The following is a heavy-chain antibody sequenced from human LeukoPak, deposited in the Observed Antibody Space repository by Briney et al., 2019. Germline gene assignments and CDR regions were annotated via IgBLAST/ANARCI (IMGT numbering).Heavy chain of an antibody. Sequence: KPSETLSLTCTVSGGSISSSSYYWVWIRQPPGKGLVWIVSISAGRSTYYNPSFKSRVTIYVETSKNLVSLKLSSVTAEYTAVYYCATQPDSWTYRQYGFDTWGQGTMVTVSS. CDR2: ISAGRST. V-gene: IGHV4-39*01. CDR3: ATQPDSWTYRQYGFDT. J-gene: IGHJ3*02. D-gene: IGHD1-7*01. CDR1: GGSISSSSYY.